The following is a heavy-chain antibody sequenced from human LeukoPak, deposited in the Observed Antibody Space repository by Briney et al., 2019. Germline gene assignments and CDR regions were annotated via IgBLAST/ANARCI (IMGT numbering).Heavy chain of an antibody. Sequence: GCLRLSSAPSGFTLSGATMHWVPAASRTGRWWVGHIRSKANNYATESATSVKGRFTIYTEDSKNTAYLQMNSLNTEDTAVYYCSRHEAMPGDYWGQGTLVTVSS. CDR1: GFTLSGAT. D-gene: IGHD2-2*01. CDR2: IRSKANNYAT. V-gene: IGHV3-73*01. J-gene: IGHJ4*02. CDR3: SRHEAMPGDY.